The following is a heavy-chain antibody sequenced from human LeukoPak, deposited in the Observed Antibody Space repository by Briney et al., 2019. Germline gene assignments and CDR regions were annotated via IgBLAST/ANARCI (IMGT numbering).Heavy chain of an antibody. V-gene: IGHV4-4*07. J-gene: IGHJ2*01. Sequence: PSETLSLTCTVSGGSISSYYWSWIRQPAGKGLEWIGRIYTSGGTNYNPSLKSRVTMSVDTSKNQFSLKLSSVTAADTAVYYCARDQADYDFWSGYSYWYFDLWGRGTLVTVSS. CDR3: ARDQADYDFWSGYSYWYFDL. CDR2: IYTSGGT. D-gene: IGHD3-3*01. CDR1: GGSISSYY.